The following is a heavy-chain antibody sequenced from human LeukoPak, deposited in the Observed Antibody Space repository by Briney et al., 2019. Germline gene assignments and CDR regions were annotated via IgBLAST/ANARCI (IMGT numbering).Heavy chain of an antibody. J-gene: IGHJ4*02. CDR2: IYSGGST. V-gene: IGHV3-53*01. D-gene: IGHD1-26*01. CDR3: AREGRSTAFDY. CDR1: GFTVSSNY. Sequence: GGSLRLSCAASGFTVSSNYMNWVRQAPGKGLEWVSIIYSGGSTYYADSVKGRFTISRDNSKNTLYLQMNSLRAEDTAMYYCAREGRSTAFDYWGQGTLVTVSS.